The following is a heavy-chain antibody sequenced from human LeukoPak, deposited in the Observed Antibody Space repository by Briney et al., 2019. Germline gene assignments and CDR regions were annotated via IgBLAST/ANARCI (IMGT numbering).Heavy chain of an antibody. D-gene: IGHD6-6*01. CDR1: GGSISSYY. J-gene: IGHJ4*02. CDR3: ARLSIAAVDY. CDR2: IYYSGST. Sequence: PSETLSLTCTVSGGSISSYYWSWLRQPPGKGLEWIGYIYYSGSTNYNPSLTSRVTISVDTSKNQFSLKLSSVTAADTAVYYCARLSIAAVDYWGRGTLVTVSS. V-gene: IGHV4-59*01.